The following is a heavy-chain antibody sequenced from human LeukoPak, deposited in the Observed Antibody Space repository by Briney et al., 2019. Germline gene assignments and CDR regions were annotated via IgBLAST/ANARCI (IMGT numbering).Heavy chain of an antibody. J-gene: IGHJ3*02. CDR1: GYTFTSYG. CDR2: ISAYNGNT. CDR3: ARVLSAAGTLAFDI. D-gene: IGHD6-13*01. Sequence: ASVKVSCKASGYTFTSYGISWVRQAPGQGLEWMGWISAYNGNTNYAQKLQGRVTMTTDTSTSTPYMELRSLRSDATAVYYCARVLSAAGTLAFDIWGQGTMVTVSS. V-gene: IGHV1-18*01.